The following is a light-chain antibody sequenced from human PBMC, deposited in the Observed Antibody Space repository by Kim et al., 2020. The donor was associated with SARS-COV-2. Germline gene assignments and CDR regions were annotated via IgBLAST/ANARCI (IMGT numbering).Light chain of an antibody. CDR1: SGHSSNP. CDR2: LNSDGSH. J-gene: IGLJ3*02. CDR3: QTWGTGIWV. Sequence: ASVKLTCTLSSGHSSNPIAWHQQQAEKGPRYLMTLNSDGSHSKGDGITDRFSGSSSGAERYLTISGLQSDDEADYYCQTWGTGIWVFGGGTQLTVL. V-gene: IGLV4-69*01.